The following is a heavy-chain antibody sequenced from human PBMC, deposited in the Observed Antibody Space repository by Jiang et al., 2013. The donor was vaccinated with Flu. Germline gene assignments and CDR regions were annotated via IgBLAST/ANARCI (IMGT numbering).Heavy chain of an antibody. CDR1: GFTFNNAW. V-gene: IGHV3-15*07. CDR2: IKTKTDGEPT. J-gene: IGHJ6*02. Sequence: VESGGGVVNPGGPVRLSCVASGFTFNNAWMNWVRQAPGKGLEWVGRIKTKTDGEPTDYGAPVKDRFIISRDDSKNTLYLEMNSLKTEDTAVYYCTAGKTGAYSSDTYMYYYYGMDVWGQGTTVTVSS. D-gene: IGHD6-25*01. CDR3: TAGKTGAYSSDTYMYYYYGMDV.